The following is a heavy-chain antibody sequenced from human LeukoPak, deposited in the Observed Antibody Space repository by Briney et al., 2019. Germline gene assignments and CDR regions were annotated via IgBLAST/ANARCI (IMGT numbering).Heavy chain of an antibody. D-gene: IGHD3-22*01. CDR2: ISDDTSNK. CDR1: GFTFSGYD. CDR3: AKVPYKTYYYDTSGYYEDY. Sequence: GRSLRLSCAASGFTFSGYDMHGVRQAPGKGLEWVAVISDDTSNKYYADSVKGRFTISRDNSKDTLYLQMSSLRAEDTAVYYCAKVPYKTYYYDTSGYYEDYWGQGTLVTVSS. J-gene: IGHJ4*02. V-gene: IGHV3-30*18.